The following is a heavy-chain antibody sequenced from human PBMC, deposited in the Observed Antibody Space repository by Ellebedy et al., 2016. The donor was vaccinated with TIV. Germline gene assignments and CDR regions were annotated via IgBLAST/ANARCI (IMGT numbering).Heavy chain of an antibody. Sequence: ASVKVSCXASGYTFTSYYMHWVRQAPGQGLEWMGIINPSGGSTSYAQKFQGRVTMTRDTSTSTVYMELSSLRSEDTAVYYCVRQDSSSIGWFNPWGQGTLVTVSS. J-gene: IGHJ5*02. D-gene: IGHD6-6*01. CDR1: GYTFTSYY. CDR3: VRQDSSSIGWFNP. CDR2: INPSGGST. V-gene: IGHV1-46*01.